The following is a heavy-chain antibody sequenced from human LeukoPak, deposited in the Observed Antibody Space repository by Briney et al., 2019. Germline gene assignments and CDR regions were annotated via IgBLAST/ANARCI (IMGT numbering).Heavy chain of an antibody. Sequence: GGSLRLSCVVSGFNFNAYGMHWVRQAPGKGLEWVAVISSDGGNKFYADSMKGRFTISRDNSKNTLYLQMNSLRLEDTAVYYCAKAPTGDFDFWGQGTLVTVSS. CDR2: ISSDGGNK. CDR3: AKAPTGDFDF. CDR1: GFNFNAYG. V-gene: IGHV3-30*18. D-gene: IGHD7-27*01. J-gene: IGHJ4*02.